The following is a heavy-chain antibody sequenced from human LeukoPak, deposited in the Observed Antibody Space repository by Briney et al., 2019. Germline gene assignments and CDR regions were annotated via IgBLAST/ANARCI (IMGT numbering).Heavy chain of an antibody. Sequence: PGGSLRLSCAASGFAFSSYAMTWVRQAPGKGLEWVSGFGSGTNGRTCYADSVKGRFSISRDNSKDTLSLQMNSLRADDSAIYYCVQSTAWYRSSWYLMYWGQGTLVSVSS. CDR2: FGSGTNGRT. V-gene: IGHV3-23*01. CDR3: VQSTAWYRSSWYLMY. CDR1: GFAFSSYA. D-gene: IGHD6-13*01. J-gene: IGHJ4*02.